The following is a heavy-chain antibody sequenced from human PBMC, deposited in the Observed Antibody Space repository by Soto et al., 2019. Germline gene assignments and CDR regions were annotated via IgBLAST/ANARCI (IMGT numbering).Heavy chain of an antibody. CDR2: IWYDGSNK. CDR1: GFTFSSYG. J-gene: IGHJ4*02. D-gene: IGHD3-22*01. V-gene: IGHV3-33*01. CDR3: ARDLGLYYYDSSCFPGY. Sequence: GGSLRLSCAAFGFTFSSYGMHWVRQAPGKGLERVAVIWYDGSNKYYADSVKGRFTISRDNSKNTLYLQMNSLRAEDTAVYSCARDLGLYYYDSSCFPGYWGQGLLVTVSA.